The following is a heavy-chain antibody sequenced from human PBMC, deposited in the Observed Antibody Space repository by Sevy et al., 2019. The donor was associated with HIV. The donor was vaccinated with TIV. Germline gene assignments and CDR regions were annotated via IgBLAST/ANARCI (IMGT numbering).Heavy chain of an antibody. D-gene: IGHD3-3*01. V-gene: IGHV3-7*03. CDR2: IKQDGSEK. CDR1: RFTFSNYW. J-gene: IGHJ4*02. CDR3: ARDITIFGVVIKYFDY. Sequence: GGSLRLSCAASRFTFSNYWMSWVRQAPGKGLEWVANIKQDGSEKYYVDSVKGRFTISRDNAKNSLYRQMNSLRAEDTAVYYCARDITIFGVVIKYFDYWGQGTLVTVSS.